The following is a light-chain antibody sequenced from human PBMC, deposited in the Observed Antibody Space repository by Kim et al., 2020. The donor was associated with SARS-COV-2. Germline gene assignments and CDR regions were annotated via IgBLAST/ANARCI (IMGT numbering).Light chain of an antibody. J-gene: IGKJ3*01. Sequence: DIQMTQSPSSLSASVGDRVTITCRASQGIRNYLAWYQQKPGTVPKLLIYAAGTLQSGVPSRFSGSGSGTDFTLTISSLQPEDVATYYWQKDKRAPFAFGPGTKVDIK. CDR2: AAG. CDR1: QGIRNY. CDR3: QKDKRAPFA. V-gene: IGKV1-27*01.